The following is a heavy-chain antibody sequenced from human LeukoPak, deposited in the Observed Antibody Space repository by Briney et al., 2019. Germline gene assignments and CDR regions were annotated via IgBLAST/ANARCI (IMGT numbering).Heavy chain of an antibody. CDR3: ARSTWEPLTRGAFDI. V-gene: IGHV3-7*03. CDR2: IKQDGSAK. D-gene: IGHD1-26*01. J-gene: IGHJ3*02. Sequence: GGSLRLSCAASGFTFSSYWMSWVRQAPGKGLEWVANIKQDGSAKYYVDSVKGRFTISRDNAKNSLYLQMNSLRAEDMALYYCARSTWEPLTRGAFDIWGQGTMVTFSS. CDR1: GFTFSSYW.